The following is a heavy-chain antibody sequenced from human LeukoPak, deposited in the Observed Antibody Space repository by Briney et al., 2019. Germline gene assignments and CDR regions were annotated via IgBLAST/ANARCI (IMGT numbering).Heavy chain of an antibody. Sequence: GGSLRLSCAASGFTFSSYGMSWVRQAPGKGLEWVSGINWNGGSTGYADSVKGRFTISRDNAKNSLYLQMNSLRAEDTALYYCARVGRYWRYYFDYWGQGTLVTVSS. D-gene: IGHD2-8*02. CDR2: INWNGGST. V-gene: IGHV3-20*04. CDR1: GFTFSSYG. J-gene: IGHJ4*02. CDR3: ARVGRYWRYYFDY.